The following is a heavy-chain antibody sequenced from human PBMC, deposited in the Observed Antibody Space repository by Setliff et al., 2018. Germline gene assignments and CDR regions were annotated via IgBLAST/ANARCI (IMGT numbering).Heavy chain of an antibody. V-gene: IGHV1-18*01. Sequence: ASVKVSCQASGYTFNNYGVAWVRQAPGQGLDWMGWVTIYNGNTKYAQNLQGRLTLSTDRSTNTVYMELGNLTTDDTAIYYCARVESMVRGKNILRHFDYWGQGTQVTVSS. CDR1: GYTFNNYG. J-gene: IGHJ4*02. CDR2: VTIYNGNT. D-gene: IGHD3-10*01. CDR3: ARVESMVRGKNILRHFDY.